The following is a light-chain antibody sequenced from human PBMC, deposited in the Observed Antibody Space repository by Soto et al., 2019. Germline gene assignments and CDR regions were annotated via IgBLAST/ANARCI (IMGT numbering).Light chain of an antibody. CDR1: SSDVGGYDF. CDR2: DVS. Sequence: QSVLTQPASVSGSPGQSITISCTGTSSDVGGYDFVSWYQQRPGKAPKLIIYDVSNRPSGVSNRFSGSKSGNTASLTISGLQAEDEADYYCTSYTRSDIVVFGGGTKLTVL. V-gene: IGLV2-14*01. J-gene: IGLJ2*01. CDR3: TSYTRSDIVV.